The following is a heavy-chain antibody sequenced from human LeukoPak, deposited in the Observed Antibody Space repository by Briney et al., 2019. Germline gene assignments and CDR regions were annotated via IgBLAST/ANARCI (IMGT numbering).Heavy chain of an antibody. CDR3: ARTPMIVVVPYFDY. CDR2: IYWDDDK. Sequence: SGPTLVKPTQTLTLTCTFSGFSLSTSGVGVGWIRQPPGKALEWLALIYWDDDKRYSPSLKSRLTITKDTSKNQVVLTMTNMDPVDTATYYCARTPMIVVVPYFDYWGQGTLVTVSS. J-gene: IGHJ4*02. CDR1: GFSLSTSGVG. V-gene: IGHV2-5*02. D-gene: IGHD3-22*01.